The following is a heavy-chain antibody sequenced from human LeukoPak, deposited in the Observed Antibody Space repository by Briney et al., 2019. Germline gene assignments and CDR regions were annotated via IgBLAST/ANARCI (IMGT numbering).Heavy chain of an antibody. Sequence: PSETLSLTCTVSGYSISSGYNWGWIRLPPGKGLEWIWSIYHSGSPSYNPSLKSRVAISVDTSKIQLSLRLTSVTAADTAVYYCARTAIASSAYSAFDIWGQGTMVTVSS. D-gene: IGHD3-22*01. CDR1: GYSISSGYN. J-gene: IGHJ3*02. CDR3: ARTAIASSAYSAFDI. CDR2: IYHSGSP. V-gene: IGHV4-38-2*02.